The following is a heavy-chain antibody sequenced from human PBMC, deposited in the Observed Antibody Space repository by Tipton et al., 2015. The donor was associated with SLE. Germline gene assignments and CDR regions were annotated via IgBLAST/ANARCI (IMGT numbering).Heavy chain of an antibody. J-gene: IGHJ5*02. CDR2: IYFSGDY. CDR1: GGSIGSGSSY. CDR3: AREEGDDSNWGWLDP. V-gene: IGHV4-39*07. D-gene: IGHD5-24*01. Sequence: TLSLTCTVSGGSIGSGSSYWDWLRQSPGKELEWIGSIYFSGDYYYNPSLKSRVTVSIDTYMNQFSLRLTSLTAADTAVYYCAREEGDDSNWGWLDPWGHGTLVSVSS.